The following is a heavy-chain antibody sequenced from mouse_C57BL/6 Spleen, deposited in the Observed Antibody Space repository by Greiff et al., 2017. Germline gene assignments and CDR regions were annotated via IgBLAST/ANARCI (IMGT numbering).Heavy chain of an antibody. D-gene: IGHD4-1*01. V-gene: IGHV1-82*01. Sequence: QVKLQQSGPELVKPGASVKLSCKASGYAFSSSWMNWVQKRPGKGLEWIGRISPGDGASNYNGKFKGTATLTEDKYSSTSYMQRSSLTSEDAAVYFCAVTGFDYWGQGTTLTVSS. CDR3: AVTGFDY. CDR2: ISPGDGAS. J-gene: IGHJ2*01. CDR1: GYAFSSSW.